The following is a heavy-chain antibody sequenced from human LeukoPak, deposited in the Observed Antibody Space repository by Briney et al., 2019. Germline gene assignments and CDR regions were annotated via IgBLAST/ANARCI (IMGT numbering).Heavy chain of an antibody. V-gene: IGHV3-66*01. D-gene: IGHD6-19*01. J-gene: IGHJ4*02. CDR3: AKERGGSGWYGGDFDY. Sequence: GESLRLSCAASGFTVSSNYMSWVRQVPGKGLEWVSVIYSDGTISYADSVKGRFTISRDNPENTLYLQMNSLRAEDTAVYYCAKERGGSGWYGGDFDYWGQETLVTVTS. CDR2: IYSDGTI. CDR1: GFTVSSNY.